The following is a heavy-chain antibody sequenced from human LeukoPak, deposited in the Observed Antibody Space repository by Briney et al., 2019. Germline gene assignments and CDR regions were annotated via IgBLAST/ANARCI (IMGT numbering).Heavy chain of an antibody. CDR3: ARGVGLRVINWFDP. V-gene: IGHV4-34*01. Sequence: SETLSLTCAVYGGAFSGYYWSWIRQPPGKGLEWSGEINLSRGTNYNPSLTRRVTISVDTSKNQFSLKLSSFTAPATAVYYCARGVGLRVINWFDPWGQGTLVTVS. D-gene: IGHD3-16*02. J-gene: IGHJ5*02. CDR1: GGAFSGYY. CDR2: INLSRGT.